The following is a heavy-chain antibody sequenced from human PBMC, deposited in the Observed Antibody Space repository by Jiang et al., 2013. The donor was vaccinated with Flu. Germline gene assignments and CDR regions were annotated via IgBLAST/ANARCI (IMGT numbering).Heavy chain of an antibody. CDR3: ARASSIAAAGSVGIYY. CDR2: ISSSSSYT. J-gene: IGHJ4*02. V-gene: IGHV3-11*06. CDR1: GFTFSDYY. Sequence: LVKPGGSLRLSCAASGFTFSDYYMSWIRQAPGKGLEWVSYISSSSSYTNYADSVKGRFTISRDNAKNSLYLQMNSLRAEDTAVYYCARASSIAAAGSVGIYYWGQGTLVTVSS. D-gene: IGHD6-13*01.